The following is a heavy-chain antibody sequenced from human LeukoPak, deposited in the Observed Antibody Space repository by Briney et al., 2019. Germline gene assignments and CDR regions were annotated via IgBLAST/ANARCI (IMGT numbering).Heavy chain of an antibody. Sequence: ASVKVSCKASGYTFTSNGISWVRQAPGQGLEWMGWISAYNGNTNYAQKLQGRVTMTTDTSTSTAYMELRSLRSDDTAVYYCARVSGGSGSYANWFDPWGQGTLVTVSS. J-gene: IGHJ5*02. CDR3: ARVSGGSGSYANWFDP. CDR2: ISAYNGNT. D-gene: IGHD3-10*01. V-gene: IGHV1-18*01. CDR1: GYTFTSNG.